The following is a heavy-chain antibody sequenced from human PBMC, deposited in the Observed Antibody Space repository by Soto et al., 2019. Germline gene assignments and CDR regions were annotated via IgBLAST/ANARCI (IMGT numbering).Heavy chain of an antibody. CDR3: ARGPYYDFWSGYNWFDP. V-gene: IGHV1-18*01. CDR1: GYTFTSYG. Sequence: ASVKVSCKASGYTFTSYGISWVRQAPGRGLEWMGWISAYNGNTNYAQKLQGRVTMTTDTSTSTAYMELRSLRSDDTAVYYCARGPYYDFWSGYNWFDPWGQGTLVTVPS. J-gene: IGHJ5*02. D-gene: IGHD3-3*01. CDR2: ISAYNGNT.